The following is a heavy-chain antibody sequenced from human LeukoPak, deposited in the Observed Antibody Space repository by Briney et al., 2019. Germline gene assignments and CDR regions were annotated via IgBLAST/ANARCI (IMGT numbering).Heavy chain of an antibody. J-gene: IGHJ4*02. CDR1: GGTFSSYT. CDR3: ARGDSSGYYYVALDY. D-gene: IGHD3-22*01. Sequence: GASVKVSCKASGGTFSSYTISWVRQAPGQGLEWMGRIIPILGIANYAQKFQGRVTITADKSTSTAYMELSSLRSEDTAVYYCARGDSSGYYYVALDYWGQGTLVTVSS. CDR2: IIPILGIA. V-gene: IGHV1-69*02.